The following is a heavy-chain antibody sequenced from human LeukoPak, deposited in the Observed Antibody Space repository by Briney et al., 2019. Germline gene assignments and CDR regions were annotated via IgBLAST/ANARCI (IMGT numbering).Heavy chain of an antibody. Sequence: GGSLRLSCAASGFTFSSYSMNWVRQAPGKGLEWVSSISSSSSYIYYADSVKGRFTISRDNAKNSLYLQMNSLRVEDTAVYYCARDGIAVAGGIRGAYYYYMDVWGKGTTVTVSS. D-gene: IGHD6-19*01. CDR1: GFTFSSYS. CDR3: ARDGIAVAGGIRGAYYYYMDV. V-gene: IGHV3-21*01. CDR2: ISSSSSYI. J-gene: IGHJ6*03.